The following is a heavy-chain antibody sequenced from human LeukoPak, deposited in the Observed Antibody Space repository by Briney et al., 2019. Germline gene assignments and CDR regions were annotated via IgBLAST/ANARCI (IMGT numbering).Heavy chain of an antibody. J-gene: IGHJ4*02. V-gene: IGHV3-23*01. CDR2: INPSGRTA. D-gene: IGHD2-2*01. CDR1: GFTFSNYD. CDR3: AKEMGCISTTCYSLPLD. Sequence: PGGSLRLSCAASGFTFSNYDMSWVRQAPGKGLEWVSIINPSGRTAYYADSVKGRFTISRDNSKNTLFLQMNSLRADDTAVYYCAKEMGCISTTCYSLPLDWGQGTLVTVSS.